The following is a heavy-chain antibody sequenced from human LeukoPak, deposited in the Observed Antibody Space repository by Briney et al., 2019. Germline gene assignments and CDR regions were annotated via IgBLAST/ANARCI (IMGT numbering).Heavy chain of an antibody. CDR3: AKQLGYCSDGSCYFPY. CDR2: ISNNGGYT. D-gene: IGHD2-15*01. V-gene: IGHV3-23*01. Sequence: PGGSLRLSCAASGFTFSSSAMSWVRQPPGKGLEWVSAISNNGGYTYYADSVQGRFTISRDNSKSTLCLQMNSLRAEDTAVYYCAKQLGYCSDGSCYFPYWGQGTLVTVSS. J-gene: IGHJ4*02. CDR1: GFTFSSSA.